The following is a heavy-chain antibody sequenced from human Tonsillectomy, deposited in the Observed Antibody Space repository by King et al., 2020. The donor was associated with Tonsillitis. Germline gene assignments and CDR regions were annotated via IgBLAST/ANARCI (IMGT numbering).Heavy chain of an antibody. D-gene: IGHD6-13*01. CDR2: ISCSGIST. J-gene: IGHJ5*02. V-gene: IGHV3-23*04. CDR3: AKDPPSRYSRASNWFDP. Sequence: VQLVESGGGLVQPGGSLRLSCAASGFTFSTYAISWVRQAPGKGLEWVSGISCSGISTYYADSAKGRITISRDNSKNTLYLQMNSLRAEDTAVYYCAKDPPSRYSRASNWFDPWGQGTLVTVSS. CDR1: GFTFSTYA.